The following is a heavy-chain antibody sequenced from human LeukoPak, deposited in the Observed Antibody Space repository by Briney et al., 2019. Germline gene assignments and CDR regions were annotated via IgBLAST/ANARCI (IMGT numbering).Heavy chain of an antibody. CDR3: ARENTAMVSPTFDY. J-gene: IGHJ4*02. CDR1: GYTFTSYY. D-gene: IGHD5-18*01. V-gene: IGHV1-46*01. CDR2: INPSGGST. Sequence: ASVKVSCKASGYTFTSYYMHWVRQAPGQGLEWMGIINPSGGSTSYAQKFQGRATMTRDTSTSTVYTELSSLRSEDTAVYYCARENTAMVSPTFDYWAREPWSPSPQ.